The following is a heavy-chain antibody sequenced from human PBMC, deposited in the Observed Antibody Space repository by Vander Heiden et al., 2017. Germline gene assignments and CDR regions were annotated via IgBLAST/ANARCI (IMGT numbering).Heavy chain of an antibody. CDR2: IWYDGSNK. CDR1: GFTFSSYG. Sequence: QVQLVESGGGLVQPGRSLRLSCAASGFTFSSYGMHWVRQAPGKGLEWVAVIWYDGSNKYDADSVKGRFTISRDNSKNTLYLQMNSLRAEDTAVYYCARNTPHMGFDYWGQGTLVTVSS. J-gene: IGHJ4*02. D-gene: IGHD2-2*02. V-gene: IGHV3-33*01. CDR3: ARNTPHMGFDY.